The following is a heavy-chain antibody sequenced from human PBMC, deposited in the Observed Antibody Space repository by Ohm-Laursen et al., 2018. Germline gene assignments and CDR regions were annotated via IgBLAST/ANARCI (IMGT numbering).Heavy chain of an antibody. V-gene: IGHV3-49*03. Sequence: SLRLSCTASGFTFGDYAMSWFRQAPGKGMERVGFIRSKAYGGTTEYAASVKGRFTISRDDSKSIAYLQMNSLKTEDTAVYYCTRDGEDIVVVPHGMDVWGQGTTVTVSS. D-gene: IGHD2-2*01. CDR3: TRDGEDIVVVPHGMDV. J-gene: IGHJ6*02. CDR1: GFTFGDYA. CDR2: IRSKAYGGTT.